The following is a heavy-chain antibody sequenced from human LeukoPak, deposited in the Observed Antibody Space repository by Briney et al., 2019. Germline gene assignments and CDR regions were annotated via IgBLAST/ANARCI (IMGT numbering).Heavy chain of an antibody. Sequence: GGSLRLPCAATGFTFSRYGMHWVRQAPGKGLEWVAQISYDGSNKHYGDSVKGRFTIARDNSKNTLFLQMNSLRGEDTAVYYCAKEGRRYFDYWGQGNLVTVST. CDR2: ISYDGSNK. CDR3: AKEGRRYFDY. CDR1: GFTFSRYG. J-gene: IGHJ4*02. V-gene: IGHV3-30*18.